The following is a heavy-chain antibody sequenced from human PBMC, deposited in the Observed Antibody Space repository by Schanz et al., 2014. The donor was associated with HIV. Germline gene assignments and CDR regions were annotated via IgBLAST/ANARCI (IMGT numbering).Heavy chain of an antibody. D-gene: IGHD6-13*01. Sequence: VQLLESGGGLVQPGGSLRLSCAASGFTFSSYAMSWVRQAPGKGLEWVAVISYDGSNKYYADSVKGRFTISRDISKNTLYLQMNSLRAEDTAVYYCAKEEQQLGGVGGYHFDYWGQGTLVTVSS. J-gene: IGHJ4*02. CDR3: AKEEQQLGGVGGYHFDY. CDR1: GFTFSSYA. V-gene: IGHV3-30*18. CDR2: ISYDGSNK.